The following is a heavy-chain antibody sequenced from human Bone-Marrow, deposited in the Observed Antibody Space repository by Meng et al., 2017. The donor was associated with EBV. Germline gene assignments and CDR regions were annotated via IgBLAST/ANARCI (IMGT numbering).Heavy chain of an antibody. V-gene: IGHV1-3*01. CDR2: INVGNGDT. CDR3: ARDSSGDSRNFDP. Sequence: QVRFGKSEAEVKKPGASVKVSCKASGYTFSTYAIHWVRQAPGQRLEWMGWINVGNGDTKYSQKLQGRVTITRDTSASTAYMELRSLRSEDTAVYYCARDSSGDSRNFDPWGQGTLVTVSS. CDR1: GYTFSTYA. D-gene: IGHD3-22*01. J-gene: IGHJ5*02.